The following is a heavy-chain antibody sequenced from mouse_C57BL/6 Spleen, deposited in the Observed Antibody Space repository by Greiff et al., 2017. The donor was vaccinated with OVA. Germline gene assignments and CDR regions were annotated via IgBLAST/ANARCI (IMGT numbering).Heavy chain of an antibody. CDR2: IHPRTGGT. CDR3: ARNYGMDY. J-gene: IGHJ4*01. V-gene: IGHV1-42*01. Sequence: VQLQQSGPELVKPGASVKISCKASGSSFTGYYMNWVKQSPEKSLEWIGEIHPRTGGTTYNQKFTAKATLTVDKSYSTAYMQLTSLTSYDSAVYYCARNYGMDYWGQGTSVTVSS. CDR1: GSSFTGYY.